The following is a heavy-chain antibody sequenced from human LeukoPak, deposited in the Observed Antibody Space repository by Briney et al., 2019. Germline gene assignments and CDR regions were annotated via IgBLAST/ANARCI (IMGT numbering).Heavy chain of an antibody. J-gene: IGHJ4*02. V-gene: IGHV3-7*01. Sequence: GGSLRLSCAASGFTFSSYWMSWVRQAPGKGLEWVANIKQDGSEKYYVDSVKGRFTISRDNAKNSLYLQMNSLRAEDTAVYYCARGGAVAGTKYYFDYWGQGTLVTVSS. CDR3: ARGGAVAGTKYYFDY. CDR1: GFTFSSYW. D-gene: IGHD6-19*01. CDR2: IKQDGSEK.